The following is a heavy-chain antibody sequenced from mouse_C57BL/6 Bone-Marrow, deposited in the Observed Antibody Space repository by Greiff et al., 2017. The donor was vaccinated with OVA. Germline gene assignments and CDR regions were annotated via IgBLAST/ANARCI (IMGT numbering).Heavy chain of an antibody. CDR1: GFTFSSYG. J-gene: IGHJ2*01. CDR3: ARHYYGSSYLSYYFDY. V-gene: IGHV5-6*01. Sequence: EVQVVESGGDLVKPGGSLKLSCAASGFTFSSYGMSWVRQTPDKRLEWVATISSGGSYTYYPDSVKGRFTISRDNAKNTLYLQMSSLKSEDTAMYYCARHYYGSSYLSYYFDYWGQGTTLTVSS. CDR2: ISSGGSYT. D-gene: IGHD1-1*01.